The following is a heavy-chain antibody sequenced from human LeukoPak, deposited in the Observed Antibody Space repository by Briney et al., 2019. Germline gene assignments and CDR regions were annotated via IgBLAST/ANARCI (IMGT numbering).Heavy chain of an antibody. CDR3: ARDNAAMVPLDV. CDR1: GFTFSSYE. V-gene: IGHV3-48*03. Sequence: PGGSLRLSCAASGFTFSSYEMNWVRQAPGKGLEWVSYISSSGSTIYYADSVKGRLTISRDNAKNSLYLQMNSLRAEDTAVYYCARDNAAMVPLDVWGKGTTVTVSS. D-gene: IGHD5-18*01. J-gene: IGHJ6*04. CDR2: ISSSGSTI.